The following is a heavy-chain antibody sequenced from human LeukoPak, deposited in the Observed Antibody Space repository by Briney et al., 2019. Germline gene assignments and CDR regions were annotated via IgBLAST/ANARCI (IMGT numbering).Heavy chain of an antibody. Sequence: GGSLRLSCAASGFTFSSYAMSWVRQAPGKGLEWVSAISGGGDSTHYADSVKGRFTISRDNSKNTLYLQMNSLRAEDTAVYYCSRARITIFGVVYDYWGQGTLVTVSS. V-gene: IGHV3-23*01. J-gene: IGHJ4*02. CDR1: GFTFSSYA. CDR3: SRARITIFGVVYDY. D-gene: IGHD3-3*01. CDR2: ISGGGDST.